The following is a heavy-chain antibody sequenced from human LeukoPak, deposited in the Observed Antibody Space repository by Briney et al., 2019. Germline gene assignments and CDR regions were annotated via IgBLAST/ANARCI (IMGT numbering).Heavy chain of an antibody. Sequence: GASVKVSCKASGYTFTSYGISWVRQAPGQGLEWMGWINADNGNTNYEQKFQGRVTMTTDTFTSTAYMEVRSLRSDDTAVYYCARDWSDSEKKMSDYGGRGTLVTVSS. J-gene: IGHJ4*02. D-gene: IGHD3-3*01. V-gene: IGHV1-18*01. CDR3: ARDWSDSEKKMSDY. CDR2: INADNGNT. CDR1: GYTFTSYG.